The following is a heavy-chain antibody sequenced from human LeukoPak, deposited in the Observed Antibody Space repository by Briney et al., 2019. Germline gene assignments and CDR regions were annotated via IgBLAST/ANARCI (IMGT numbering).Heavy chain of an antibody. CDR3: ASLDGYKGFFDY. CDR2: INHSGST. V-gene: IGHV4-34*01. CDR1: GGSFSGYY. J-gene: IGHJ4*02. D-gene: IGHD5-24*01. Sequence: PSETLSLTCAVYGGSFSGYYWSWIRQPPGKGLEWIGEINHSGSTNYNPSLKSRVTLSVDTSKNQFSLKLSSVTAADTAVYYCASLDGYKGFFDYWGQGTLVTVSS.